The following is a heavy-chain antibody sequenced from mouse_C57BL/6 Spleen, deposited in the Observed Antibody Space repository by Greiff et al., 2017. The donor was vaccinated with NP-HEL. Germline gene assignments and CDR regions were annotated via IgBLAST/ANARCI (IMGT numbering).Heavy chain of an antibody. J-gene: IGHJ4*01. V-gene: IGHV1-4*01. Sequence: VQLQQSGAELARPGASVKMSCKASGYTFTSYTMHWVKQRPGQGLEWIGYINPSSGYTKYNQKFKDKATLTADKSSSTAYMQLSSLTSEDSAVYYCARGPLYGSSYADAMDYWGQGTSVTVSS. CDR3: ARGPLYGSSYADAMDY. CDR2: INPSSGYT. D-gene: IGHD1-1*01. CDR1: GYTFTSYT.